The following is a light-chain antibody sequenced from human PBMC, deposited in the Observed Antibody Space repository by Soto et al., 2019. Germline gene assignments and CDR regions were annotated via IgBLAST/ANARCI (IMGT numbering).Light chain of an antibody. CDR2: EVS. CDR1: SSDVGGYNY. V-gene: IGLV2-8*01. Sequence: QSVLTQPPSASGSPGQSVTISCTGTSSDVGGYNYVSWYQQHPGKAPKLMIYEVSKRPSGVPDRFSGSKSGNTASLTVSGLQAEEEADYYCSSYAGSNNVFGIGTKLIVL. J-gene: IGLJ1*01. CDR3: SSYAGSNNV.